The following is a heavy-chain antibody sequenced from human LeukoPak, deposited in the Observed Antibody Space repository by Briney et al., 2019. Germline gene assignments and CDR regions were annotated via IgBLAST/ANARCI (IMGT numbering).Heavy chain of an antibody. J-gene: IGHJ6*03. CDR3: ARGGSSSIYYYMDV. CDR2: ISAYNGNT. CDR1: GGTFSSYA. V-gene: IGHV1-18*01. Sequence: GASVKVSCKASGGTFSSYAISWVRQAPGQGLEWMGWISAYNGNTNYAQKLQGRVTMTTDTSTSTAYMELRSLRSDDTAVYYCARGGSSSIYYYMDVWGKGTTVTVSS. D-gene: IGHD6-6*01.